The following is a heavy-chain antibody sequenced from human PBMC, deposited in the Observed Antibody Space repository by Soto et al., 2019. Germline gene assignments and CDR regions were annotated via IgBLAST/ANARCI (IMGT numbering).Heavy chain of an antibody. J-gene: IGHJ4*02. D-gene: IGHD5-12*01. CDR1: GGSISSYY. CDR3: ARREYSGYDFDY. Sequence: SETLSLTCTVSGGSISSYYWSWIRQPPGKGLEWIGYIYYSGSTNYNPSLKSRVTISVDTSKNQFSLKLSSVTAADTAVYYCARREYSGYDFDYWGQGTLVTVSS. CDR2: IYYSGST. V-gene: IGHV4-59*08.